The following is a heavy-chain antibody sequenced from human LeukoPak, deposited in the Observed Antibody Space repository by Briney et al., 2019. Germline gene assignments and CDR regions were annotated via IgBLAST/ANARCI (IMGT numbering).Heavy chain of an antibody. CDR1: GFTFSGSA. D-gene: IGHD3-16*01. Sequence: GGSLRLSCAASGFTFSGSAMHWVRQASGKGLEWVGRIRSRANNYATAYAASVKGRVTISRDDSKNTAYLQMNSLRDEDTAVYYCVRSMGGVWGMAFDIWGQGTMVTVSS. CDR2: IRSRANNYAT. J-gene: IGHJ3*02. V-gene: IGHV3-73*01. CDR3: VRSMGGVWGMAFDI.